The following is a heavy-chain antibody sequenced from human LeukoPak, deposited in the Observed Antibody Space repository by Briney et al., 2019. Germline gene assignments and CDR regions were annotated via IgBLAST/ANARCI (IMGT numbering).Heavy chain of an antibody. CDR2: IKQDGSQK. Sequence: GGSLRLSCAASGFTFSTYNINWVRQAPGKGLEWVVNIKQDGSQKYYVDSGKGRFTISRDNGKNSLYLQMNSLRAEDTAVYYCARAGGTYDGIAFDIWGQGTMVTVSS. CDR1: GFTFSTYN. V-gene: IGHV3-7*01. J-gene: IGHJ3*02. D-gene: IGHD1-26*01. CDR3: ARAGGTYDGIAFDI.